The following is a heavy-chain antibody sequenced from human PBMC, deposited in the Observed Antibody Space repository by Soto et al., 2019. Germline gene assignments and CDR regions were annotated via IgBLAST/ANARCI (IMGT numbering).Heavy chain of an antibody. J-gene: IGHJ6*03. CDR2: INRSGST. CDR1: GGYFSGYY. D-gene: IGHD6-13*01. V-gene: IGHV4-34*01. CDR3: ARAAPKGYSSSWYNYYYMDV. Sequence: VQLQQWGAALLKPSETLSLTCAVYGGYFSGYYWSWIRQPPGKGLEWIGEINRSGSTNNNPSLKSRVTKSVDTSKSQFPLKLSSVTAADTAVYYCARAAPKGYSSSWYNYYYMDVWGKGTTVIVSS.